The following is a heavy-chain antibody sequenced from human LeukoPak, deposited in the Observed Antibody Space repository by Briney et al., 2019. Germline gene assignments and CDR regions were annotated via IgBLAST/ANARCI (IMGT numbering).Heavy chain of an antibody. CDR3: ARVERRLVGNHLSVMVRGGVDY. CDR1: AFPFPAYS. CDR2: ISSGSGGYI. D-gene: IGHD3-10*01. Sequence: PGGSLRLSCAASAFPFPAYSMHWVRQAPGKGLEWVSSISSGSGGYIYYADSVKGRFTISRDNAVNSLYLQMNSLRAEDTAVYYCARVERRLVGNHLSVMVRGGVDYWGQGTLVTVSS. V-gene: IGHV3-21*01. J-gene: IGHJ4*02.